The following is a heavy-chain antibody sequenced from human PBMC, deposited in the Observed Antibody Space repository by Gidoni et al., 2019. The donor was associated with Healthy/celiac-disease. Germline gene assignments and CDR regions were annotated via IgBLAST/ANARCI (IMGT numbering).Heavy chain of an antibody. CDR1: GGSISSSSYY. J-gene: IGHJ4*02. CDR3: ARHLIFRYYDSSGEADY. CDR2: IYYSGST. V-gene: IGHV4-39*01. D-gene: IGHD3-22*01. Sequence: QLQLQESGPGLVKPSETLSLTCTVSGGSISSSSYYWGWIRQPPGKGLEWIGSIYYSGSTYYNPSLKSRVTISVDTSKNQFSLKLSSVTAADTAVYYCARHLIFRYYDSSGEADYWGQGTLVTVSS.